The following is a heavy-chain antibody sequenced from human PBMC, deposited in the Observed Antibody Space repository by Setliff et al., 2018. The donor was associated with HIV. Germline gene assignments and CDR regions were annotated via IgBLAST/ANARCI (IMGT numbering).Heavy chain of an antibody. CDR2: IYSSGST. D-gene: IGHD2-15*01. CDR3: ARVFPPIRGAPFGTPPGAFDI. J-gene: IGHJ3*02. Sequence: PSETLSLTCAVYGGSLSDYYWSWIRQPAGKGLEWIGRIYSSGSTIYNPSLRSRVTMSVDTSKSQLSLKLTSVTAADTAVYYCARVFPPIRGAPFGTPPGAFDIWGQGTMVTVSS. V-gene: IGHV4-59*10. CDR1: GGSLSDYY.